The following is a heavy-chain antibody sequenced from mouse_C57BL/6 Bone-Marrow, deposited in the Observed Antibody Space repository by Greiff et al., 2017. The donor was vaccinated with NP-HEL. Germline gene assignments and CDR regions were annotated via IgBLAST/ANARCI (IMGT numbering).Heavy chain of an antibody. J-gene: IGHJ2*01. CDR3: ASGDYGYAFDY. CDR2: ILPGSGST. V-gene: IGHV1-9*01. D-gene: IGHD2-2*01. Sequence: VQLQQSGAELMKPGASVKLSCKATGYTFTGYWIAWVKQRPGHGLEWIGEILPGSGSTNYNEKFKGQVTFSGDKASNTAYMQLSSLTTEDSAIYYCASGDYGYAFDYWGQGTTLTVSS. CDR1: GYTFTGYW.